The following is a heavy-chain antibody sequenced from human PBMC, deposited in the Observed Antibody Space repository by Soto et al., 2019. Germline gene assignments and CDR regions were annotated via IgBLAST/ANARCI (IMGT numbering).Heavy chain of an antibody. CDR2: ISGSGGST. Sequence: EVQLLESGGGLVQPGGSLRLSCAASGFTFSSYAMSWVRQAPGKGLEWVSAISGSGGSTYYADSGKGRFTISRDNSKNTLYRQMNSLRAEDTAVYYCAKVRRDGYKGGMDVWGQGTTVTVSS. J-gene: IGHJ6*02. V-gene: IGHV3-23*01. CDR3: AKVRRDGYKGGMDV. CDR1: GFTFSSYA. D-gene: IGHD5-12*01.